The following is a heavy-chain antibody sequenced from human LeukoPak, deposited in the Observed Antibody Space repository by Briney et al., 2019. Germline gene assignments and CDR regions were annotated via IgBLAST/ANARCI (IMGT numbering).Heavy chain of an antibody. D-gene: IGHD3-22*01. J-gene: IGHJ2*01. Sequence: PGGSLRLSCAASGFTFSNYAMSWVRQAPGKGLEWVSAISGSGGSTYYADSVKGRFTISRDNSKNTLYLQMNSLRAEDTAVYYCAKSGAGSDSSGYYYRRYWYFDLWGRGTLVTVSS. CDR1: GFTFSNYA. CDR3: AKSGAGSDSSGYYYRRYWYFDL. V-gene: IGHV3-23*01. CDR2: ISGSGGST.